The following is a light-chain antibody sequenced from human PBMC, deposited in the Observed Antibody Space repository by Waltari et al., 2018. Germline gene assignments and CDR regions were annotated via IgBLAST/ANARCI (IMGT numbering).Light chain of an antibody. CDR1: QYINTW. CDR3: QRYSSYPPT. J-gene: IGKJ4*01. CDR2: NAS. V-gene: IGKV1-5*03. Sequence: DIQMTQSPSTLSASVGDRVTITCRASQYINTWLAWYQQKPGKAPKLLISNASSLEHEVPLRFSGSGFGTEFTLTISSLQPDDSATYYCQRYSSYPPTFGGGTMLEIK.